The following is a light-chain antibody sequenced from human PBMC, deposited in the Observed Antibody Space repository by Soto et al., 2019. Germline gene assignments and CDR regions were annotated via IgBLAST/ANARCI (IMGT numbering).Light chain of an antibody. J-gene: IGKJ1*01. CDR2: GAS. Sequence: IVMAQYPATLSVSRGERATLSCRANQAISSNLAWYQQKPGQAPRLLIYGASTRATGTPARFTGSGSGTEFTLTITSLQSEDFALYYCQQYHNLWTFGQGTKVDIK. CDR1: QAISSN. CDR3: QQYHNLWT. V-gene: IGKV3-15*01.